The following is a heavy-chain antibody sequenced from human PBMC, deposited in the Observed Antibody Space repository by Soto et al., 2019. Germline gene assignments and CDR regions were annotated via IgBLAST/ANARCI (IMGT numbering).Heavy chain of an antibody. J-gene: IGHJ4*02. V-gene: IGHV1-3*01. CDR1: GYTFTSHA. Sequence: ASVKVSCKASGYTFTSHAMHWVRQAPGQRLEWMGWINAGNGNTKYSQKFQGRVTITRDTSASTAYMELSSLRSEDTAVYYCARFHPYGAPDYWGQGTLVTVSS. CDR2: INAGNGNT. CDR3: ARFHPYGAPDY. D-gene: IGHD3-10*01.